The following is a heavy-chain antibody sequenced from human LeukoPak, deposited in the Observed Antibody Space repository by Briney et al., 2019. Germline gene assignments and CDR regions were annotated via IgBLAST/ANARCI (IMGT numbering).Heavy chain of an antibody. CDR2: ISGYGGST. J-gene: IGHJ4*02. D-gene: IGHD1-1*01. CDR1: GFIFSSYA. CDR3: AKEEGQLERSYFDY. Sequence: GGSLRLSCAASGFIFSSYAMSWVRQAPGKGLEWVSVISGYGGSTHYADSVKGRFTISRDNSKNTLYLQMNSLRAEDTAVYYCAKEEGQLERSYFDYWGQGTLVTVSS. V-gene: IGHV3-23*01.